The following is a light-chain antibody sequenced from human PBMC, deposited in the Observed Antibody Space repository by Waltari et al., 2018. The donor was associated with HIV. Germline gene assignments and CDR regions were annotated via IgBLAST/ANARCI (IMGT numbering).Light chain of an antibody. CDR3: QAWGNNTVV. J-gene: IGLJ2*01. Sequence: SYDLTQAPSLSVSPGQAAKILCSGFNLSNNYVSWYQQKPGQSPLLLIFQDRKRPSGIPERFSGSSSGNNATLTISGTQSVDEADYFCQAWGNNTVVFGGGTKLTVL. CDR2: QDR. CDR1: NLSNNY. V-gene: IGLV3-1*01.